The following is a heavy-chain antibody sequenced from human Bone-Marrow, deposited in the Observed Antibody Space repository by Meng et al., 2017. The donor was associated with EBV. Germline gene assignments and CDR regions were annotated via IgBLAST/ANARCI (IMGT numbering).Heavy chain of an antibody. D-gene: IGHD5-12*01. CDR2: INPHGTTT. J-gene: IGHJ4*02. Sequence: QVQVVQAGPEVKQPGASVTVSCNASGFTITNYNSHWVGRPPGQELEWLGVINPHGTTTYFAPNFQGRVTITKDTSTATIYMEMRSLRSEDTATYYCARVPGDGYDYYFDYWGQGTLVTVSS. V-gene: IGHV1-46*01. CDR3: ARVPGDGYDYYFDY. CDR1: GFTITNYN.